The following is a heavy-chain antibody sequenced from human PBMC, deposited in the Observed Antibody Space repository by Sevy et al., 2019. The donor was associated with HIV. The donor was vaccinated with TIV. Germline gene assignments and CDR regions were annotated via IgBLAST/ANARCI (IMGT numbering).Heavy chain of an antibody. D-gene: IGHD1-26*01. Sequence: GGSLRLSCAASGFTFSSYAMHWVHQAPGKGLEWVAVISYDGSNKYYADSVKGRFTISRDNSKNTLYLQMNSLRAEDTAVYYCARDPARELLRIYFDYWGQGTLVTVSS. CDR1: GFTFSSYA. CDR2: ISYDGSNK. J-gene: IGHJ4*02. V-gene: IGHV3-30*04. CDR3: ARDPARELLRIYFDY.